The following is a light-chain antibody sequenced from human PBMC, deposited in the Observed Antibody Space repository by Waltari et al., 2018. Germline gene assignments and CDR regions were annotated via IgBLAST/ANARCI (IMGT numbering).Light chain of an antibody. V-gene: IGLV2-8*01. CDR1: SRDVGGYNY. CDR2: EVS. J-gene: IGLJ2*01. CDR3: SSYAGSDNFVV. Sequence: SALTQPPSASGSPGQSVTISCTGTSRDVGGYNYVSWYQQHPDKAPKLMIYEVSKRPSGVPDRFSGSKSDNTASLTVSGLQAEDEADYYCSSYAGSDNFVVFGGGTKLTVL.